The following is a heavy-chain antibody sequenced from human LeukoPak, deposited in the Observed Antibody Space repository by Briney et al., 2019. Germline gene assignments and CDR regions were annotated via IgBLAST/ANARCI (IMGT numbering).Heavy chain of an antibody. CDR3: ARGIARGSGSTQGY. Sequence: GASLRLSCAASGFTFSNYAMSWVRQAPGKGLEWVSAITGSGGNTYYADSVKGRFTISRDNSKNTVFLQLDSLRAEDTAIYYCARGIARGSGSTQGYWGQGTLVTVSS. CDR2: ITGSGGNT. V-gene: IGHV3-23*01. J-gene: IGHJ4*02. CDR1: GFTFSNYA. D-gene: IGHD3-10*01.